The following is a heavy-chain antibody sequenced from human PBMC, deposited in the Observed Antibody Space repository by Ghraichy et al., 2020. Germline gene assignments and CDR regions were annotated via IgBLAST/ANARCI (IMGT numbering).Heavy chain of an antibody. J-gene: IGHJ4*02. CDR1: GYSISSVYY. CDR3: ARGPSIRRGYYGSGSYPDLPDY. D-gene: IGHD3-10*01. Sequence: SETLSLTCTVSGYSISSVYYWGWIRQPPGKGLEWIGSIYHSGSTYYNPSLKSRVTISVDTSKNQFSLKLSSVTAADTAVYYCARGPSIRRGYYGSGSYPDLPDYWGQGTLVTVSS. V-gene: IGHV4-38-2*02. CDR2: IYHSGST.